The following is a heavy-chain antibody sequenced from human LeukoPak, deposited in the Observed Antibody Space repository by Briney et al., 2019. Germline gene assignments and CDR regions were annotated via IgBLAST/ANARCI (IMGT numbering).Heavy chain of an antibody. V-gene: IGHV1-2*06. D-gene: IGHD2-2*01. Sequence: GASVKVSCKASGYTFTGYYMHWVRQAPGQGLEWMGRINSNSGDTNYAQKFQGRVTMTKDTSISTAYMELSRLRSDDTAVYYCARDRCSSTSCYLHFDYWGQGTLVTVSS. J-gene: IGHJ4*02. CDR1: GYTFTGYY. CDR2: INSNSGDT. CDR3: ARDRCSSTSCYLHFDY.